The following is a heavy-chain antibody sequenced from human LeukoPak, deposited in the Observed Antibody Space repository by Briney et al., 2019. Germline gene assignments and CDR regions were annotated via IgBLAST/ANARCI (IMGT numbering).Heavy chain of an antibody. D-gene: IGHD2-15*01. CDR1: GFTVSSNF. CDR3: SRMRYCSGGSCSFDY. Sequence: GGSLRLSCAACGFTVSSNFMNWVRQAPGKGLEWVGFITSHAYGGTTEYAASVKGRFTISRDDSKGIAYLQVNSLKSEDTAMYYCSRMRYCSGGSCSFDYWGQGTLVSVSS. CDR2: ITSHAYGGTT. V-gene: IGHV3-49*04. J-gene: IGHJ4*02.